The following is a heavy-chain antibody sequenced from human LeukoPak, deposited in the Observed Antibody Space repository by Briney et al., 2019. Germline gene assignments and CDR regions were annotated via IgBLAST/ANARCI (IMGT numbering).Heavy chain of an antibody. J-gene: IGHJ4*02. CDR3: AREGYSYGYGDY. Sequence: ASVKGSCKASAHTFPTYNMHWVRQAPGQGLEWMGIINPSGGSTSYAQKFQGRVTMTRDTSTSTVYMELSSLRSEDTAVYYCAREGYSYGYGDYWGQGTLVTVSS. CDR2: INPSGGST. D-gene: IGHD5-18*01. CDR1: AHTFPTYN. V-gene: IGHV1-46*01.